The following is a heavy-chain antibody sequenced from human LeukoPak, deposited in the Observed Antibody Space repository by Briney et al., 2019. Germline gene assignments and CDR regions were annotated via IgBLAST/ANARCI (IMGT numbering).Heavy chain of an antibody. Sequence: GGSLRLSCAASGFTFSSYAMSWVRQAPGKGLEWVSAISGSGGSTYYADSVKGRFTISRDNSKNTLYLQMNSLRAEDTAVYYCAKAEGPYSRSYEIEGYYFDYWGQGTLVTVSS. D-gene: IGHD1-26*01. CDR1: GFTFSSYA. J-gene: IGHJ4*02. V-gene: IGHV3-23*01. CDR2: ISGSGGST. CDR3: AKAEGPYSRSYEIEGYYFDY.